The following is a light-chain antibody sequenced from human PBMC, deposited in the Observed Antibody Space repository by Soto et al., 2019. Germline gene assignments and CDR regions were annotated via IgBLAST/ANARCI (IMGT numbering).Light chain of an antibody. J-gene: IGKJ1*01. CDR2: KAS. V-gene: IGKV1-5*03. Sequence: DIQMTQSPSTLSASVGDRVTITCRASQSISSWLAWYRQKPGKAPKLLIYKASSLESGVPSRFSGSGSGTEFTLTISSLQPADFATYYCQQYNSYSKTFGQGTKVDIK. CDR3: QQYNSYSKT. CDR1: QSISSW.